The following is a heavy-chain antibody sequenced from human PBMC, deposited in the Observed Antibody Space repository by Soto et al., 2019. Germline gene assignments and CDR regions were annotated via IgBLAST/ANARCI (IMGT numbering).Heavy chain of an antibody. D-gene: IGHD6-13*01. J-gene: IGHJ3*02. Sequence: VSGPTLVNPTQTLTLTCTFSGFSLSTSGVSXGWIRQPPGKALEWLALIYWDDDKRYSPSLKSRLTITKDTSKNQVVLTMTNMDPVHTATYYRGGSSRSRDAFGILGKGTMVTVSS. CDR1: GFSLSTSGVS. V-gene: IGHV2-5*02. CDR2: IYWDDDK. CDR3: GGSSRSRDAFGI.